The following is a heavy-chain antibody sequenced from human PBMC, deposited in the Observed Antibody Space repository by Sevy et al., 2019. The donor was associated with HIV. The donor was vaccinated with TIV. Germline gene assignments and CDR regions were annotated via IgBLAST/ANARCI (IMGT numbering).Heavy chain of an antibody. CDR1: GFTFSTYD. CDR2: IRYDGSNK. V-gene: IGHV3-30*02. CDR3: AKTKTGTASYFDN. D-gene: IGHD1-1*01. J-gene: IGHJ4*02. Sequence: GGSLRLSCAASGFTFSTYDMHWVRQAPGKGLEWVAYIRYDGSNKYYADSVRGRFTISRDISRNTLYLQMNSLRTEDTAVYYCAKTKTGTASYFDNWGQGTLVTVSS.